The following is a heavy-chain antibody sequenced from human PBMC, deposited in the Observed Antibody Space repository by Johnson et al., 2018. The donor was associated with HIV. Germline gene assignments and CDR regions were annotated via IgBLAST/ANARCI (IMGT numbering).Heavy chain of an antibody. V-gene: IGHV3-43D*03. D-gene: IGHD6-6*01. Sequence: VQLVESGGGLVQPGGSPRLSCAASGFTFSSYAMSWVRQAPGKGLEWVSLISLDGGSTYYEDSVKGRFTISRDNSKNSLYLQMNSLRAEDTALYYCVLFSSIAAEGAFDIWGQGTMVTVSS. CDR2: ISLDGGST. CDR3: VLFSSIAAEGAFDI. J-gene: IGHJ3*02. CDR1: GFTFSSYA.